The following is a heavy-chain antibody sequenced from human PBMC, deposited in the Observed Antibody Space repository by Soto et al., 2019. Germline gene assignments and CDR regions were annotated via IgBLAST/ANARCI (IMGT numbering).Heavy chain of an antibody. J-gene: IGHJ5*02. CDR1: GGSISSYY. Sequence: SETLSLTSTVSGGSISSYYLSWIRQPPGKGLEWIGYIYYSGSTNYNPSLRSRVTISVDTSKNQFSLKLSSVTAADTAVYYCARDGDSGSYLWGQGTLVTVYS. CDR3: ARDGDSGSYL. V-gene: IGHV4-59*01. CDR2: IYYSGST. D-gene: IGHD1-26*01.